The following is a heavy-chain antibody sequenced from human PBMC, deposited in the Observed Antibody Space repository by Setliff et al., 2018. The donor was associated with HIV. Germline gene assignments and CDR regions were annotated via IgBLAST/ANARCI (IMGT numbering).Heavy chain of an antibody. D-gene: IGHD4-17*01. Sequence: SETLSLTCTVSGGSISSYYWSWIRQPPGKGLEWIGYIYYSGSTNYNPSLKSRVTISVDTSKNQFSLKLSSVTAADTAVYYWARQREDYGTVYYYYMDVWGKGTTVTVSS. CDR3: ARQREDYGTVYYYYMDV. CDR1: GGSISSYY. V-gene: IGHV4-59*08. J-gene: IGHJ6*03. CDR2: IYYSGST.